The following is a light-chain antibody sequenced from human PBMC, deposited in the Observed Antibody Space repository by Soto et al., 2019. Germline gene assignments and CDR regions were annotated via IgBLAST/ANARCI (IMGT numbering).Light chain of an antibody. CDR3: SSYGGGYTFEVL. V-gene: IGLV2-11*01. CDR2: NVN. J-gene: IGLJ3*02. Sequence: QSVLTQPRSVSGSPGQSVTISCSGTTSDVGGYNHVSWYQHHPGKAPKLIIYNVNKRPSGVPDRFSGSKSGSTASLTISGLQAEDEADYSCSSYGGGYTFEVLFGGGTKLTVL. CDR1: TSDVGGYNH.